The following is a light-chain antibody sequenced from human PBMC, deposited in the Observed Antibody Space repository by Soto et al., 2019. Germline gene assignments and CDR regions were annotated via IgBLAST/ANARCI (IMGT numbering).Light chain of an antibody. CDR2: ANT. J-gene: IGLJ2*01. Sequence: QSVLTQPPSVSGAPGQRVTLSCTGSSSNIGAGYDVHWYQQLPGTAPKLLIYANTNRPSGVPDRFSGSKSGTSASMAITGRQAEDEADYYCQSYDSSLTGVVFGGGSKLTVL. V-gene: IGLV1-40*01. CDR1: SSNIGAGYD. CDR3: QSYDSSLTGVV.